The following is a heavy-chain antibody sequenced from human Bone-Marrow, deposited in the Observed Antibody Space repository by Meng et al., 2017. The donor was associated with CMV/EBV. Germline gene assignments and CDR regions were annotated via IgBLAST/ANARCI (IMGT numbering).Heavy chain of an antibody. CDR1: GYTFTGYF. D-gene: IGHD6-13*01. J-gene: IGHJ4*02. CDR3: GRDVTASASLDY. V-gene: IGHV1-2*02. Sequence: ASVKVSCKASGYTFTGYFMHWVRQAPGQGLEWMGWINPNSGGTNYEQKFQGRVTMTRDTSISTAYMELTSLTPDDTAVYYCGRDVTASASLDYWGQGALVTVSS. CDR2: INPNSGGT.